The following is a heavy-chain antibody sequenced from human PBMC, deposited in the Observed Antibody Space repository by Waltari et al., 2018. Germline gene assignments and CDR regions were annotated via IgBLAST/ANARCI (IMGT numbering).Heavy chain of an antibody. V-gene: IGHV1-2*02. CDR1: RNAFRQHY. D-gene: IGHD2-21*01. J-gene: IGHJ4*02. CDR3: AREYCAGECRLFDF. Sequence: VQLGQSGTQVRRPGASVKVSCKASRNAFRQHYTHWVRRAPGQGLEWMGWIDPNSGATNYGQKFKDRITLTWDTSVNTAYMELTRLASFDTAVYYCAREYCAGECRLFDFWGQGTGLTVSS. CDR2: IDPNSGAT.